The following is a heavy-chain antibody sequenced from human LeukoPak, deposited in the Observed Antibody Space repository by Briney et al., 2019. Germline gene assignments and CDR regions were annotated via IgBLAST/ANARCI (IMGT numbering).Heavy chain of an antibody. D-gene: IGHD2-21*01. CDR2: TNNLSTRYK. J-gene: IGHJ2*01. Sequence: HTLSLTCAASGYIVTGNSVDWSRIRQSPSRDLMGLGRTNNLSTRYKEYVLFMNSRISINADTSANLLLLQLSSVTTAETALYFCARWHHSGRHFDLWGRGTLVTVSS. CDR1: GYIVTGNSVD. V-gene: IGHV6-1*01. CDR3: ARWHHSGRHFDL.